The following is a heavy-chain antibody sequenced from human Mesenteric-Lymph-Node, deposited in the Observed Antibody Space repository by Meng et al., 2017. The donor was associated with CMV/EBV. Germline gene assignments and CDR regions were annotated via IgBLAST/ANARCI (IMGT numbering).Heavy chain of an antibody. V-gene: IGHV1-2*02. J-gene: IGHJ4*02. D-gene: IGHD1-26*01. CDR2: INPKSGGT. Sequence: ASVKVSCKASGYTFTSYYMNWVRQAPGQGLEWMGWINPKSGGTNYAQKFHGRVTMTRDTSISTGYMELSRLTSDDTAVYYCAREEYSGSIDYWGQGALVTVSS. CDR3: AREEYSGSIDY. CDR1: GYTFTSYY.